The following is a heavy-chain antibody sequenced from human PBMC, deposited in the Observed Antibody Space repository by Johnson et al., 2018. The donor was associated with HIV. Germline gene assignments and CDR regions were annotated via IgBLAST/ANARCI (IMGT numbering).Heavy chain of an antibody. D-gene: IGHD5-12*01. CDR3: AKEDEWLRLGSAFDI. CDR2: IKGNGDST. Sequence: VQLVESGGGVVRPGGSLRLSCAASGFNFDDYGMNWVRQVPGEGLEWVSGIKGNGDSTGYADSVKGRFTISRDNAKNSLYLQMNSLRAEDTAVYYCAKEDEWLRLGSAFDIWGQGTIVTVSS. CDR1: GFNFDDYG. J-gene: IGHJ3*02. V-gene: IGHV3-20*04.